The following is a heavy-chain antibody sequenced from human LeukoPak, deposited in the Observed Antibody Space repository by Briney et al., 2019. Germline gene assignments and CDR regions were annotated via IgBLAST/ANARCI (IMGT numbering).Heavy chain of an antibody. D-gene: IGHD3-10*01. V-gene: IGHV1-2*02. CDR1: GYTLTELS. Sequence: ASVKVSCKVSGYTLTELSMHWVRQAPGQGLEWMGWINPNSGGTNYAQKFQGRVTMTRDTSISTAYMELSRLRSDDTAVYYCARAGGSGSYSGYYYMDVWGKGTTVTISS. CDR3: ARAGGSGSYSGYYYMDV. CDR2: INPNSGGT. J-gene: IGHJ6*03.